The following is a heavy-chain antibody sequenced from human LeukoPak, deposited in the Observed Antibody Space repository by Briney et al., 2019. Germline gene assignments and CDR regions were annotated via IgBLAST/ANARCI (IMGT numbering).Heavy chain of an antibody. J-gene: IGHJ2*01. CDR3: ARLARSTRDYSWHFDL. Sequence: SETLSLTCTVSGGSVSSNNYYWTWLRQPPGMGLQWIGTVFYSGTTYYNPSLKSRATTSVDTSKNQFSLKLSSVTVADMAVYYCARLARSTRDYSWHFDLWARGTLVTVSS. CDR1: GGSVSSNNYY. D-gene: IGHD4-17*01. V-gene: IGHV4-39*01. CDR2: VFYSGTT.